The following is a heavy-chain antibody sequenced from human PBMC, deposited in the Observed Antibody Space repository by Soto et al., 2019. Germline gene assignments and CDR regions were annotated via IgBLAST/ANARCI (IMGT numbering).Heavy chain of an antibody. V-gene: IGHV1-2*02. Sequence: GASVKVSCKASGYTFTGYYMQWVRQAPGQGLEWMGWINPNSGGTNYAQKFQGRVTMTRDTSISTAYMELSRLRSDDTAVYYCARDQGPFYYDSSGTFDYWGQGTMVTVYS. CDR1: GYTFTGYY. CDR2: INPNSGGT. J-gene: IGHJ4*02. D-gene: IGHD3-22*01. CDR3: ARDQGPFYYDSSGTFDY.